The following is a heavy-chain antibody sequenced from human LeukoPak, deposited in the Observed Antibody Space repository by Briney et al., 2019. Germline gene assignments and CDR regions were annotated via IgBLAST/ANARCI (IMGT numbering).Heavy chain of an antibody. CDR3: ASFYSYGQFDP. CDR1: GGSISSCY. Sequence: SETLSLTCTVSGGSISSCYWSWIRQPPGKGLEWIGYIYYSGSTYYNPSLKSRVTISVDTSKNQFSLKLSSVTAADTAVYYCASFYSYGQFDPWGQGTLVTVSS. D-gene: IGHD5-18*01. CDR2: IYYSGST. V-gene: IGHV4-59*12. J-gene: IGHJ5*02.